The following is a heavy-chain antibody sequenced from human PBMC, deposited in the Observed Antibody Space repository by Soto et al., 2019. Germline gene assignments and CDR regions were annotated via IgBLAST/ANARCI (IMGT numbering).Heavy chain of an antibody. CDR1: GFTFSSYS. V-gene: IGHV3-23*01. CDR2: FRSGGDDDTT. Sequence: EVQLLESGGGLVQPGGSLRLSCAASGFTFSSYSMSWVRQAPGKRLEWVSGFRSGGDDDTTYYADSVRGRVTISRDNSKNTLLLQMNSLRADDTAIYDCAKKVNSGSASQFFDDWGQGPLVTVSS. J-gene: IGHJ4*01. CDR3: AKKVNSGSASQFFDD. D-gene: IGHD3-10*01.